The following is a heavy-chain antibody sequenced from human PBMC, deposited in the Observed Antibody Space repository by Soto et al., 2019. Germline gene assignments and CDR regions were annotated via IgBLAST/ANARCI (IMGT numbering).Heavy chain of an antibody. CDR3: AKGRYFECSGGCANL. J-gene: IGHJ5*02. D-gene: IGHD2-15*01. Sequence: EVQLLESGGGFLQPGGSQRLSCVASGFRFNSYAMSWVRQTPDKGLEWVAAISGSGYKTDYAQSVQGRFTISRDNSKSTVFQHMNSLRAEDSAIYYCAKGRYFECSGGCANLWGQGTLVTVSS. CDR2: ISGSGYKT. V-gene: IGHV3-23*01. CDR1: GFRFNSYA.